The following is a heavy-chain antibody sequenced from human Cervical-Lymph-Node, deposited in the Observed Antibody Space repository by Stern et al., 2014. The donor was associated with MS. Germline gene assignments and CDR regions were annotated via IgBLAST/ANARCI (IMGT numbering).Heavy chain of an antibody. Sequence: QVQLVQSGAEIRKPWASVKISCEASGYTFTTYYIHWVRKAPGQGLEWGALFNPRGGKSTYAQSFQVRVTVTVDTSTSTVSLELTGLTSEDTAVYYCARVLSLATSDSWGQGTLVIVSS. J-gene: IGHJ4*02. D-gene: IGHD1-1*01. CDR3: ARVLSLATSDS. V-gene: IGHV1-46*01. CDR2: FNPRGGKS. CDR1: GYTFTTYY.